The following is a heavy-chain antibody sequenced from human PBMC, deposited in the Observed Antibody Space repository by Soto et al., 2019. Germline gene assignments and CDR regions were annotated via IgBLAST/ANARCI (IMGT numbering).Heavy chain of an antibody. CDR2: ISGSDANT. CDR1: GFTFSRDA. D-gene: IGHD3-10*01. V-gene: IGHV3-23*01. Sequence: EVQLLESGGGMVQPGGSLRLSCAASGFTFSRDAVSWVRAAPGKGLEWVSAISGSDANTYYADSVKGRFTISRDNSKNTVYLQMNGLRAEDTALYYCAKGPLRGVTGWFDPWGQGTLVTVSS. CDR3: AKGPLRGVTGWFDP. J-gene: IGHJ5*02.